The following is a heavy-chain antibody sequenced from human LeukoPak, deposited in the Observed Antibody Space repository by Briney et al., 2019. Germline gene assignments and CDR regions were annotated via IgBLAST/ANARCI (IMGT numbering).Heavy chain of an antibody. Sequence: SETLSLTCTVSGGSISSYYWSWIRQPPGKGLEWIGYIYTSGSTNYNPSLKSRVTISVDTSKNQFSLKLSSVTAADTAVYYCARGPIYSGGYYQGCWFDPWGQGTLVTVSS. D-gene: IGHD1-26*01. CDR1: GGSISSYY. V-gene: IGHV4-4*09. J-gene: IGHJ5*02. CDR2: IYTSGST. CDR3: ARGPIYSGGYYQGCWFDP.